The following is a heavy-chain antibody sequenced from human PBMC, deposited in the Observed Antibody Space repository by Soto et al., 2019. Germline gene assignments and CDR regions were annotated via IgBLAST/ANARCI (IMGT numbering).Heavy chain of an antibody. J-gene: IGHJ4*02. CDR3: ARIGSGWQNDY. Sequence: ASVKVSCKASGYTFTGYYMHWVRQAPGQGLEWMGWINPNSGVTNYAQKFQGWVTMTRDTSISTAYMELSRLRSDDTAVYYCARIGSGWQNDYWGQGTLVTVSS. V-gene: IGHV1-2*04. CDR1: GYTFTGYY. CDR2: INPNSGVT. D-gene: IGHD6-19*01.